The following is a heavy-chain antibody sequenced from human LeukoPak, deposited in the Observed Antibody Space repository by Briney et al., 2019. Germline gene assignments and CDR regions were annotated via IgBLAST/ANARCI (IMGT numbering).Heavy chain of an antibody. V-gene: IGHV4-59*12. CDR1: GGSISSYY. D-gene: IGHD5-18*01. CDR2: IYYSGST. J-gene: IGHJ6*03. CDR3: ARGYSLVYYYYMDV. Sequence: SETLSLTCTVSGGSISSYYWSWIRQPPGKGLEWIGYIYYSGSTNYNPSLKSRVTMSVDTSKNQFSLKLSSVAAADTAVYYCARGYSLVYYYYMDVWGKGTTVTVSS.